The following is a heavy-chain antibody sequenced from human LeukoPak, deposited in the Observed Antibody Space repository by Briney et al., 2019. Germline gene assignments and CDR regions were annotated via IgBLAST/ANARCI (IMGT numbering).Heavy chain of an antibody. J-gene: IGHJ4*02. Sequence: GGSLRLSCAASGFIVSDHYMTWVRQAPGKGLEWVSITYTGGSTYSADSVKDRFTVSRDISKNTVFLQMNSLRAEDTAVYYCARTYYYDSSDYSALGYWGQGTLVTVSS. V-gene: IGHV3-66*01. CDR2: TYTGGST. CDR1: GFIVSDHY. D-gene: IGHD3-22*01. CDR3: ARTYYYDSSDYSALGY.